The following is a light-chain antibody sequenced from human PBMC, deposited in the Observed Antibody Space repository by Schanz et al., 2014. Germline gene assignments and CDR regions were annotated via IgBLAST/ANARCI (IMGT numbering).Light chain of an antibody. CDR2: DVS. CDR1: QSISTW. CDR3: QHYMSHST. Sequence: DIQMTQSPSTLSASVGNRVTIACRASQSISTWLAWYQKKPGKAPKLLIYDVSSLQRGVPSRFSGSGSGTEFTLTISSLQPDDFATYYCQHYMSHSTFGQGTRLDIQ. V-gene: IGKV1-5*01. J-gene: IGKJ5*01.